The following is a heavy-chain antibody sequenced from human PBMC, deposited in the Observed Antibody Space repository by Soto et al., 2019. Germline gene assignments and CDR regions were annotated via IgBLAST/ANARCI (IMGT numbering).Heavy chain of an antibody. J-gene: IGHJ5*02. CDR1: GGSFSGYY. V-gene: IGHV4-34*01. CDR2: INHSGST. D-gene: IGHD3-22*01. Sequence: SETLSLTCAVYGGSFSGYYWSWIRQPPGKGPEWIGEINHSGSTNYNPSLKSRVTISVDTSKNQFSLKLSSVTAADTAVYYCARGNSYDSSGYLNHWGQGTLVTVYS. CDR3: ARGNSYDSSGYLNH.